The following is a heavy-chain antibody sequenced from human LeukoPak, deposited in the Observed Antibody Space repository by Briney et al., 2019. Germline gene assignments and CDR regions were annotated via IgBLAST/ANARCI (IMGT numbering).Heavy chain of an antibody. CDR2: IYTSGST. CDR3: AREGGDSSWFYYYYMDV. D-gene: IGHD6-13*01. Sequence: SETLSLTCTVSGGSISSYYWSWIRQPAGKGLEWIGRIYTSGSTNYNPSLKSRVTMSVDTSKNQFSLKLSSVTAADTAVYYCAREGGDSSWFYYYYMDVWGQGTTVTVSS. J-gene: IGHJ6*03. V-gene: IGHV4-4*07. CDR1: GGSISSYY.